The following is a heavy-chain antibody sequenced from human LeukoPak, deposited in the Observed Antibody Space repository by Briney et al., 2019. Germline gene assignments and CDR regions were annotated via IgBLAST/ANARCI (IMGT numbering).Heavy chain of an antibody. CDR2: IKQDGREK. CDR3: ARDRGYCSSTSCYYFDY. D-gene: IGHD2-2*01. Sequence: PGGSLRLSCAASGFTFSSYWMSWVRQAPGKGLEWVANIKQDGREKYYVDSVKGRFTISRDNAKNSLYLQMNSLRAEDTAVYYCARDRGYCSSTSCYYFDYWGQGTLVTVSS. CDR1: GFTFSSYW. V-gene: IGHV3-7*03. J-gene: IGHJ4*02.